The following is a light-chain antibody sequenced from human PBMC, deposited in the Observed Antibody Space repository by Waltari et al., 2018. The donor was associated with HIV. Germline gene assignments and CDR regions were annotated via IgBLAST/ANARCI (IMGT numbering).Light chain of an antibody. CDR2: DVT. Sequence: QSALTQSPSASGSPGQSVTISCTGTSSDIGAYNYVAWYQQYPGKAPKRMIYDVTKRPSGVPDRFSGSKSGNTASLTVSGLQAEDEADYYCASHAGSKDVFGGGTKLTVL. J-gene: IGLJ2*01. CDR3: ASHAGSKDV. V-gene: IGLV2-8*01. CDR1: SSDIGAYNY.